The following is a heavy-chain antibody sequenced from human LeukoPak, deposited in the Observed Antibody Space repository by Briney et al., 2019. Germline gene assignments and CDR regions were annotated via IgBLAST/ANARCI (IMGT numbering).Heavy chain of an antibody. D-gene: IGHD1-26*01. J-gene: IGHJ4*02. Sequence: GGSLRLSCAASGLTFSSYGMQWVRQAPGKGLESVVFIQIDGTNKHYADSVKGRFTISRDNSKNTLYLQMNSLRPEDTAVYYCARDPSGSYDYWGQGTLVTVSS. CDR2: IQIDGTNK. CDR1: GLTFSSYG. CDR3: ARDPSGSYDY. V-gene: IGHV3-30*02.